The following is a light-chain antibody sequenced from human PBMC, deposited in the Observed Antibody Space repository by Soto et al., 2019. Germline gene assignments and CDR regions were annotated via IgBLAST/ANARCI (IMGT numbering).Light chain of an antibody. J-gene: IGKJ1*01. CDR2: AAS. CDR3: QQYNNWPPWT. Sequence: NVMPKFYAPLSVSPGERATLSRRASQSVSSNLAWYQQKPGQAPRLLIYAASTRATGIPARFSGSGSGTEFTLTISSLQSEDFAIYYCQQYNNWPPWTFGQGTKVDIK. CDR1: QSVSSN. V-gene: IGKV3-15*01.